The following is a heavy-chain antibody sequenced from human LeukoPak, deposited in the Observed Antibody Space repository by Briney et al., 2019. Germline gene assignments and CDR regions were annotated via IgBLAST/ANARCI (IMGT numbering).Heavy chain of an antibody. Sequence: ASVKVSCKASGYTFTSYDINWVRQATGRGLEWMGWMNPNSGNTGYAQKFQGRVTMTRNTSISTAYMELSSLRSEDTAVYYCARARERYFDWLHLDSTSNYYYGMDVWGQGTTVTVSS. CDR3: ARARERYFDWLHLDSTSNYYYGMDV. CDR1: GYTFTSYD. V-gene: IGHV1-8*01. CDR2: MNPNSGNT. D-gene: IGHD3-9*01. J-gene: IGHJ6*02.